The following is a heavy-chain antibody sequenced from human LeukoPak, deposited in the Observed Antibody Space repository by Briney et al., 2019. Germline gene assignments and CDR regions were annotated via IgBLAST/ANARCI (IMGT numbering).Heavy chain of an antibody. D-gene: IGHD3-3*01. CDR2: ISSSGSTI. Sequence: KPGGSLRLSCAASGFTFSDYYMSWIRQAPGKGLEWVSYISSSGSTIYYADSVKGRFTISRDNAKNSLYLQMNSLRAEDTAVYYCARADFWSGYSGPTYYMDVWGKGTTVTVSS. V-gene: IGHV3-11*04. J-gene: IGHJ6*03. CDR3: ARADFWSGYSGPTYYMDV. CDR1: GFTFSDYY.